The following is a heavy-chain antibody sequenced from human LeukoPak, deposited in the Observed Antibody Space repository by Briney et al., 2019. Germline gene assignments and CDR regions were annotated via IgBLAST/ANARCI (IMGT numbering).Heavy chain of an antibody. D-gene: IGHD3-22*01. J-gene: IGHJ6*03. CDR1: GFTFSDYY. CDR2: ISSSGSTI. CDR3: ARDGDSSGYYEGGYYMDV. Sequence: PGGSLRLSCAASGFTFSDYYMSWIRQAPGKGLEWVSYISSSGSTIYYADSVKGRFTISRDNAKNSLYLQMNSLRAEDTAVYYRARDGDSSGYYEGGYYMDVWGKGTTVTISS. V-gene: IGHV3-11*01.